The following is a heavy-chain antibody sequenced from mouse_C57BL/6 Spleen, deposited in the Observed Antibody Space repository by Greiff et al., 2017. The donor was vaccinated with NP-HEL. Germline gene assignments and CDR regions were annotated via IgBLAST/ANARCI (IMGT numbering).Heavy chain of an antibody. CDR3: ARSTAQAPFAY. V-gene: IGHV1-36*01. CDR1: GYTFTDYE. J-gene: IGHJ3*01. CDR2: VYPYNGGT. D-gene: IGHD3-2*02. Sequence: VQLQQSGAELVRPGASVTLSCKASGYTFTDYEMHWVKQSHGKSLEWIGLVYPYNGGTSYNQKFKGKATLTVDTSSSTAYMELNSLTSGDSAVYYCARSTAQAPFAYWGQGTLVTVSA.